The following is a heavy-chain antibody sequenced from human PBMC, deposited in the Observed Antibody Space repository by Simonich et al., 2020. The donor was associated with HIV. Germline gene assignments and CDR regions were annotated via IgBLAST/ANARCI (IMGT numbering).Heavy chain of an antibody. J-gene: IGHJ4*02. CDR1: GGSFSGYY. CDR2: INHSGST. Sequence: QVQLQQWGAGLLKPSETLSLTCAVYGGSFSGYYWSWICQPPGKGLEWIGEINHSGSTNYNPSLKRRVTISVDTSKNQFSLKLSSVTAADTAVYYCARRHPTTVTTPYFDYWGQGTLVTVSS. V-gene: IGHV4-34*01. D-gene: IGHD4-17*01. CDR3: ARRHPTTVTTPYFDY.